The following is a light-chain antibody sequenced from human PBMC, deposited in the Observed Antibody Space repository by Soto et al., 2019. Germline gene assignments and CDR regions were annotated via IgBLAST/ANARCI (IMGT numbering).Light chain of an antibody. V-gene: IGKV3-20*01. Sequence: ETVLTQSPATLSLSPGERATLSCRTSQSVSSSYLAWYQQKPGQAPRLLIHGTSTRATGIPNMFSGSGSGTDLTLTISGLEAEDVAVYYCQQDGGSPTWTFGQGTKVEIK. CDR1: QSVSSSY. CDR2: GTS. CDR3: QQDGGSPTWT. J-gene: IGKJ1*01.